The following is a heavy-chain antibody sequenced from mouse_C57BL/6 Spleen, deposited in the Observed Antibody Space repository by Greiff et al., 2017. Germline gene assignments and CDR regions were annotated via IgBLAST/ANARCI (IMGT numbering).Heavy chain of an antibody. V-gene: IGHV1-64*01. CDR2: IHPNSGST. CDR1: GYTFTSYW. CDR3: ARDDYDDGRSWFAY. D-gene: IGHD2-4*01. J-gene: IGHJ3*01. Sequence: QVQLQQPGAELVKPGASVKLSCKASGYTFTSYWMHWVKQRPGQGLEWIGMIHPNSGSTNYNEKFKSKATLTVDKSSSTAYMQLSSLTSEDSAVYYCARDDYDDGRSWFAYWGQGTLVTVSA.